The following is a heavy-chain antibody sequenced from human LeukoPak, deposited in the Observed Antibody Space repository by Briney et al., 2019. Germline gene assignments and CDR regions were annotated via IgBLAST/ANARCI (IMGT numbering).Heavy chain of an antibody. CDR1: GYTFTSNY. CDR2: INPNSGGT. V-gene: IGHV1-2*02. Sequence: ASVKVSCKAFGYTFTSNYMHWVRQAPGQGLEWMGWINPNSGGTNYAQKFQGRVTMTRDTSISTAFMELSRLRSDDTAVYYCARVKTMIVVVSLFDYWGQGTLVTVSS. CDR3: ARVKTMIVVVSLFDY. J-gene: IGHJ4*02. D-gene: IGHD3-22*01.